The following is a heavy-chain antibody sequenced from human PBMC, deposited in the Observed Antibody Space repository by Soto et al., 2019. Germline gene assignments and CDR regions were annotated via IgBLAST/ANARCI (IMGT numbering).Heavy chain of an antibody. CDR1: GFTFSSYA. CDR2: ISGSGGST. J-gene: IGHJ4*02. D-gene: IGHD1-26*01. V-gene: IGHV3-23*01. Sequence: EEQLLESGGGLVQPGGSLRLSCAASGFTFSSYAMSWVRQAPGKGLEWVSAISGSGGSTFYADSVKGRFTISRDNSKNTLYLQRNGLRAEDTGVYYCAKDPSGGWGRPSDYWGQGTLITVSS. CDR3: AKDPSGGWGRPSDY.